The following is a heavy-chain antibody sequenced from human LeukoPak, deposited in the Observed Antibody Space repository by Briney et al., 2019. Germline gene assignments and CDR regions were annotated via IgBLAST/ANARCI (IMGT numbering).Heavy chain of an antibody. CDR1: GFTFCDYG. CDR2: IRYDGSET. J-gene: IGHJ4*02. D-gene: IGHD3-10*01. V-gene: IGHV3-30*02. CDR3: AKEGSSYYPDY. Sequence: PGGSLGLSCAASGFTFCDYGMHSGRQAPGKGLEWVVFIRYDGSETHYADSVKSRCSISRDNSRNTLYLQKNSLRTEETAVYYCAKEGSSYYPDYWGQGTLVTASS.